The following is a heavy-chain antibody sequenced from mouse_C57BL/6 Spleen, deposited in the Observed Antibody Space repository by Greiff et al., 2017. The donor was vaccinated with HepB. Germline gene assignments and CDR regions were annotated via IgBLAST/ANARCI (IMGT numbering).Heavy chain of an antibody. J-gene: IGHJ1*03. Sequence: EVQLQQSGPELVKPGASVKMSCKASGYTFTDYNMHWVKQSHGKSLEWIGYINPNNGGTSYNQKFKGKATLTVNKSSSTAYMALRSLTSEDSAVYYCARTLYGSSYWYFDVWGTGTTVTVSS. CDR2: INPNNGGT. CDR1: GYTFTDYN. CDR3: ARTLYGSSYWYFDV. V-gene: IGHV1-22*01. D-gene: IGHD1-1*01.